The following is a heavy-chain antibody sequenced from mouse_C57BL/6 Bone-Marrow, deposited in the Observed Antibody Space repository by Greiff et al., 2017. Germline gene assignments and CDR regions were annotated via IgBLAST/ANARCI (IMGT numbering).Heavy chain of an antibody. Sequence: EVQLVESGGGLVKPGGSLKLSCAASGFTFSSYAMSWVRQTPEKRLEWVATISDGGSYTYYPDNVKGRFTISRDNAKNNLYLQKSHLKSEDTAMYYCARVYYYAMGYWGQRASGTVSS. CDR2: ISDGGSYT. CDR3: ARVYYYAMGY. J-gene: IGHJ4*01. V-gene: IGHV5-4*01. CDR1: GFTFSSYA.